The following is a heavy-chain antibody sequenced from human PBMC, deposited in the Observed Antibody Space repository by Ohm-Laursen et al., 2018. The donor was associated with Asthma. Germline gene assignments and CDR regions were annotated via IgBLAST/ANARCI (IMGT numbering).Heavy chain of an antibody. CDR3: ARFDYDLWSGFYTGRPSFDY. V-gene: IGHV4-61*01. CDR2: IHYSGST. J-gene: IGHJ4*02. Sequence: SDTLSLTCTVSGGSVSSDNYYWSWIRQPPGKGLEWIGYIHYSGSTNYNPSLKTRVTISVDTSKNQFSLKLSSVTAADTAVYYCARFDYDLWSGFYTGRPSFDYWGQGTLVTVSS. CDR1: GGSVSSDNYY. D-gene: IGHD3-3*01.